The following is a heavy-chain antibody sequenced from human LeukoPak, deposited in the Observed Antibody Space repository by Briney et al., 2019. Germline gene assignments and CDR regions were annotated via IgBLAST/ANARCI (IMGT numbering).Heavy chain of an antibody. D-gene: IGHD1-7*01. CDR1: GFTFSSYA. J-gene: IGHJ4*02. CDR3: ARAQTGATSYFFDD. V-gene: IGHV3-64*01. Sequence: PGGSLRLSCAASGFTFSSYAMYWVRQAPGKGLEYVSGINTNGGATFYAKSVKGRFTISRDDSKNTLYLHMGSLRGEDMAVYCCARAQTGATSYFFDDWGQGTLVTVPS. CDR2: INTNGGAT.